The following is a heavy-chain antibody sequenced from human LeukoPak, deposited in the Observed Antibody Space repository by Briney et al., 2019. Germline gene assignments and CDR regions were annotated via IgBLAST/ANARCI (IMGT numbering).Heavy chain of an antibody. CDR2: IYYSGST. CDR1: GGSISSSSYY. Sequence: SETLSLTCTVSGGSISSSSYYWGWIRQPPGKGLEWIGSIYYSGSTYYNPSLKSRATISVDTSRNQFFLKLSSVTAADTAVYYCARVRATTYYYYYYMDVWGKGTTVTVSS. D-gene: IGHD5-12*01. V-gene: IGHV4-39*07. CDR3: ARVRATTYYYYYYMDV. J-gene: IGHJ6*03.